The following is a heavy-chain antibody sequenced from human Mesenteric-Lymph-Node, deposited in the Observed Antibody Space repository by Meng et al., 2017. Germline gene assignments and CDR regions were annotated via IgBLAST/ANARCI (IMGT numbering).Heavy chain of an antibody. Sequence: GGSLRLSCAASGFTFNTFEMSWVRQAPGKGLEWVSFISSAGDYTYYADSLKGRFTVSRDNSRNTLYLQVHRLRAEDTAVYYCVKGGWLDYWGQGTLVTVSS. V-gene: IGHV3-23*01. CDR3: VKGGWLDY. D-gene: IGHD6-19*01. J-gene: IGHJ4*02. CDR1: GFTFNTFE. CDR2: ISSAGDYT.